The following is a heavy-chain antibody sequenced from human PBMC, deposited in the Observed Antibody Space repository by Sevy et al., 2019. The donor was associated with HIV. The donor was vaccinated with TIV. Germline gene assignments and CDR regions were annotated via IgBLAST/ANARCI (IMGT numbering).Heavy chain of an antibody. CDR1: GFSLTTSD. Sequence: GGSLRLSCAASGFSLTTSDMHWVRQAPGKGLEWVAYVRNDGSNKYYAYSVRDRFTISRDSPKNTLYLQMNSLRDEDTAIYYCARGRKTTEEWLEELDYYYGLDVWGQGTAVTVS. CDR2: VRNDGSNK. CDR3: ARGRKTTEEWLEELDYYYGLDV. V-gene: IGHV3-30*02. D-gene: IGHD2-8*01. J-gene: IGHJ6*02.